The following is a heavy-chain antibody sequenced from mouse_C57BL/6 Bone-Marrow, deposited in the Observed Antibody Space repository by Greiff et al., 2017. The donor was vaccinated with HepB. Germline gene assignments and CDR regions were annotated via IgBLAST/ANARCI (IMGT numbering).Heavy chain of an antibody. V-gene: IGHV1-72*01. CDR2: IDPNSGGT. D-gene: IGHD1-1*01. Sequence: QVQLKQPGAELVKPGASVKLSCKASGYTFTSYWMHWVKQRPGRGLEWIGRIDPNSGGTKYNEKFKSKATLTVDKPSSTAYMQLSSLTSEDSAVYYCARRITTVVAGDYFDYWGQGTTLTVSS. J-gene: IGHJ2*01. CDR3: ARRITTVVAGDYFDY. CDR1: GYTFTSYW.